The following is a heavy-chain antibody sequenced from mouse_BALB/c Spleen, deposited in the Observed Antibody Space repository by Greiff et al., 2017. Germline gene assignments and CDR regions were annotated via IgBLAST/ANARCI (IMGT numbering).Heavy chain of an antibody. CDR1: GYSITSDYA. CDR2: ISYSGST. CDR3: ARKRDYDYGWFAY. J-gene: IGHJ3*01. V-gene: IGHV3-2*02. Sequence: ESGPGLVKPSQSLSLTCTVTGYSITSDYAWNWIRQFPGNKLEWMGYISYSGSTSYNPSLKSRISITRDTSKNQFFLQLNSVTTEDTATYYCARKRDYDYGWFAYWGQGTLVTVSA. D-gene: IGHD2-4*01.